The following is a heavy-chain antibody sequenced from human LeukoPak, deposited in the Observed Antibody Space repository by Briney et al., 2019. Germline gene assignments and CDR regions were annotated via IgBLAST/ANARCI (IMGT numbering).Heavy chain of an antibody. CDR3: ARHLRGTYDFDI. CDR1: GGSISGSTYY. CDR2: MYYSGST. J-gene: IGHJ3*02. V-gene: IGHV4-39*01. D-gene: IGHD3-16*01. Sequence: SETLSLTCIVSGGSISGSTYYWGWIRQAPGKGLEWIASMYYSGSTYYNPSVKSRVTIFADTSKNQISLKLSSVTAADTAVYYCARHLRGTYDFDIWGQGTMVTVSS.